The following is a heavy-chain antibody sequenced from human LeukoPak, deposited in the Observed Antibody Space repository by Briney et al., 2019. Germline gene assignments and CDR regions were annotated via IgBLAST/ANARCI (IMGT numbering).Heavy chain of an antibody. V-gene: IGHV3-11*01. D-gene: IGHD3-9*01. CDR2: ISSSGSTI. Sequence: GGSLRLSCAASGFTFSDYYMSWIRQAPGKGLEWVPYISSSGSTIYYADSVKGRFTISRDNAKNSLYLQMNSLRAEDTAVYYCARVPGTYYDILTGYFDYWGQGTLVTVSS. CDR1: GFTFSDYY. J-gene: IGHJ4*02. CDR3: ARVPGTYYDILTGYFDY.